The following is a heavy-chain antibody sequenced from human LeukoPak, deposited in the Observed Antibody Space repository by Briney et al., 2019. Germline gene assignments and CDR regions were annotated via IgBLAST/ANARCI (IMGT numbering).Heavy chain of an antibody. CDR1: GGSISSYY. V-gene: IGHV4-39*07. CDR2: IYYSGST. CDR3: VRWGYSGSYYYFDY. D-gene: IGHD1-26*01. J-gene: IGHJ4*02. Sequence: SETLSLTCTVSGGSISSYYWGWIRQPPGKGLEWIGSIYYSGSTYYNPSLKSRVTISVDTSKNQFSLKLSSVTAADTAVYYCVRWGYSGSYYYFDYWGQGTLVTVSS.